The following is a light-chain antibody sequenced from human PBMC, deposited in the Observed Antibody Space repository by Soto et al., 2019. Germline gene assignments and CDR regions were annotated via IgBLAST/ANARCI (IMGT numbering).Light chain of an antibody. Sequence: QSALTQPPSASGSPGQSVTISCTGTSSDVGGYDYVSWYQQHPGKAPKLMISEVSERPSGVPDRFSGSKSGNTASLTVSGLQAEDEDDYYCSSYAGSNNLVFGGGTQLTVL. J-gene: IGLJ2*01. CDR1: SSDVGGYDY. V-gene: IGLV2-8*01. CDR2: EVS. CDR3: SSYAGSNNLV.